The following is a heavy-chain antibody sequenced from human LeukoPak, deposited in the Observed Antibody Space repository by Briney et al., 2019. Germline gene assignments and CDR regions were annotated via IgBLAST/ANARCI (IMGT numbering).Heavy chain of an antibody. CDR1: GGSFSGYY. J-gene: IGHJ4*02. CDR3: ARGGGGNIVVVTAIPSYYFDY. V-gene: IGHV4-34*01. D-gene: IGHD2-21*02. CDR2: INHSGST. Sequence: SETLSLTCAVYGGSFSGYYWSWIRQPPGKGLEWIGEINHSGSTNYNPSLESRVTISVDTSKNQFSLKLSSVTAADTAVYYCARGGGGNIVVVTAIPSYYFDYWGQGTLVTVSS.